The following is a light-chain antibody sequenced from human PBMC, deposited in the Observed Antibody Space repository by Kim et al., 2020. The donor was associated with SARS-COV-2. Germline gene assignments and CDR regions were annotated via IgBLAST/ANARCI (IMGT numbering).Light chain of an antibody. CDR1: NIGSKS. J-gene: IGLJ3*02. CDR3: QVWHSGSDQGGV. Sequence: SYELTQPPSVLVAPGETARITCGGDNIGSKSVHWYQQRPGQAPVLVIYFDSDRPSGIPERFSGSNSGNTATLTISRVEAGDEADYYCQVWHSGSDQGGVFGGGTQLTVL. V-gene: IGLV3-21*04. CDR2: FDS.